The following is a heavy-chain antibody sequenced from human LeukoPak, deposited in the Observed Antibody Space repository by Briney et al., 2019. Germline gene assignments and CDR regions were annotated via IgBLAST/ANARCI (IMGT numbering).Heavy chain of an antibody. D-gene: IGHD6-19*01. Sequence: GASVKVSCKASGYAFTTYDINWVRQATGQGPEWMGWVNPNSGSTGYTQNFQGRVTMTRNTSISTAYMELSSLKSEDTAVYYCARGRGSGHKENWFDPWGQGTLVTVSS. CDR3: ARGRGSGHKENWFDP. CDR1: GYAFTTYD. CDR2: VNPNSGST. J-gene: IGHJ5*02. V-gene: IGHV1-8*01.